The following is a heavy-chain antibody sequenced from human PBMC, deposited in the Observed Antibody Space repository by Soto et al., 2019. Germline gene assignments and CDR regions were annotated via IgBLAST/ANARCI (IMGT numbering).Heavy chain of an antibody. J-gene: IGHJ4*02. CDR3: AREEKQLSRYGGDFDY. D-gene: IGHD3-16*01. CDR2: IYYIGTS. Sequence: QVQLQESGPGLVKPSETLSLTCSVSDGSVNTGNYYWSWIRQPPGKGLEGFGHIYYIGTSNYNPSLKRRVTISVATSKNQFSLKVTSVTAADTAVYFCAREEKQLSRYGGDFDYWGQGILVTVSS. V-gene: IGHV4-61*01. CDR1: DGSVNTGNYY.